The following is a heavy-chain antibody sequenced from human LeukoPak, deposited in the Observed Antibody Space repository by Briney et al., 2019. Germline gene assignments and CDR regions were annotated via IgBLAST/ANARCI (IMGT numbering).Heavy chain of an antibody. CDR3: ARDDRENIYFDD. CDR1: GGTFSSYA. Sequence: ASVKVSSQASGGTFSSYAIRWVRQATGQGSEWMGGIIPIFGTANYAQKFQGRVTITTDQSTSTADIELSSLRSEDTAGYYCARDDRENIYFDDWGQGTLVTVSS. J-gene: IGHJ4*02. CDR2: IIPIFGTA. V-gene: IGHV1-69*05.